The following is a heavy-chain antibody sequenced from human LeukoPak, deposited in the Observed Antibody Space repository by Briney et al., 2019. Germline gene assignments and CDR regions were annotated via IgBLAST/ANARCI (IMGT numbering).Heavy chain of an antibody. V-gene: IGHV3-23*01. Sequence: GGSLRLSCVASGFAFSSYAMSWVRQAPGKGLEWVSAISGSGYSTYYVDSVKGRFTISRDNSKNTLYLHMNSLRAEDTAVYYCAKDRKGARYYYYDMDVWGQGTTVTVSS. CDR1: GFAFSSYA. CDR2: ISGSGYST. CDR3: AKDRKGARYYYYDMDV. J-gene: IGHJ6*02. D-gene: IGHD1-26*01.